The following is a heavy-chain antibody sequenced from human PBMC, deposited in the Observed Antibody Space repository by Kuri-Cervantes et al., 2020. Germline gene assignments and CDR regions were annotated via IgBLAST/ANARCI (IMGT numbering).Heavy chain of an antibody. Sequence: SETLSLTCTVSGDSVSSGSYYWSWIRQPPGKGLEWIGYIYYSGSTNYNPSLKSRVTISVDTSKNQFSLKLSSVTAADTAVYYCARIPNYSYGMDVWGQGTTVTVSS. CDR2: IYYSGST. V-gene: IGHV4-61*01. CDR3: ARIPNYSYGMDV. CDR1: GDSVSSGSYY. D-gene: IGHD1-26*01. J-gene: IGHJ6*02.